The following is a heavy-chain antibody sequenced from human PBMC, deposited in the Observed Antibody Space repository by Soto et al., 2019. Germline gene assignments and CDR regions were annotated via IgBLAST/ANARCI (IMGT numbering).Heavy chain of an antibody. J-gene: IGHJ6*03. V-gene: IGHV3-33*01. CDR2: IWYDGSNK. CDR1: GFTFSSYG. CDR3: ARDFPGRLHFSYYYYMDV. D-gene: IGHD4-4*01. Sequence: GGSLRLSCAASGFTFSSYGMHWVRQAPGKGLEWVAVIWYDGSNKYYADSVKGRFTISRDNSKNTLYLQMNSLRAEDTAVYYCARDFPGRLHFSYYYYMDVWGKGTTVTVSS.